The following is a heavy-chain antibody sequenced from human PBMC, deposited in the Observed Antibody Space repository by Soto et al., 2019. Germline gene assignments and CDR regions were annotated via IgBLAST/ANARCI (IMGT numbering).Heavy chain of an antibody. CDR3: AREQVVVATTPHWYFDL. D-gene: IGHD2-15*01. CDR2: INPGNGNT. CDR1: GYTFINYA. Sequence: QVQLVQSGAEVKKPGASVKVSCKASGYTFINYAMHWVRQAPGQRLEWMGWINPGNGNTKYSQKFQGRVTITRDTSASTAYMDLSILRSEDTAVYYCAREQVVVATTPHWYFDLWGRGTLVAVSS. V-gene: IGHV1-3*01. J-gene: IGHJ2*01.